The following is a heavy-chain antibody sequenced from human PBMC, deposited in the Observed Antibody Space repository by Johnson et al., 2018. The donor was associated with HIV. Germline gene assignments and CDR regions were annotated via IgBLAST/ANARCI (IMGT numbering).Heavy chain of an antibody. D-gene: IGHD6-13*01. CDR2: IRYDGNNR. V-gene: IGHV3-30*02. J-gene: IGHJ3*02. Sequence: QVQLVESGGGVVQPGGSLRLSCTASGFNLSSSGMHWVRQAPGPGLEWVAFIRYDGNNRYYVDSVRGRFTISRDNSKNTLYLQMNSLSAEDTAVYYCAKEGSIAAAGNDAFDIWGQGTMVTVSS. CDR1: GFNLSSSG. CDR3: AKEGSIAAAGNDAFDI.